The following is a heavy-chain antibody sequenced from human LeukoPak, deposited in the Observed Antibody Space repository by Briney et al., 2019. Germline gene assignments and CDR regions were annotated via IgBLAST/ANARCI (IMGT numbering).Heavy chain of an antibody. CDR3: ARGIAAAGPESWFDP. D-gene: IGHD6-13*01. CDR2: MNPKTGNT. V-gene: IGHV1-8*01. J-gene: IGHJ5*02. Sequence: GASVKVSCKASGYTFTIYDINWVRQAPGQGLEWMGWMNPKTGNTGYAQNFQGRVSMTSNTSITTAYMELSSLRSEDTAVYYCARGIAAAGPESWFDPWGQGTLVTVSS. CDR1: GYTFTIYD.